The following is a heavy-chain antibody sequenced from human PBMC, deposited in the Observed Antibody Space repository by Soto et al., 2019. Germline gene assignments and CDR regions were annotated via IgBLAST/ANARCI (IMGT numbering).Heavy chain of an antibody. CDR2: IIPIFGTA. CDR1: GGTFSSYA. D-gene: IGHD6-13*01. V-gene: IGHV1-69*06. J-gene: IGHJ6*02. CDR3: ARGIAAAGYYYYYGMDV. Sequence: ASVKVSCKASGGTFSSYAISWLRQAPGQGLEWMGGIIPIFGTANYAQKFQGRVTITADKSTSTAYMELSSLRSEDTAVYYCARGIAAAGYYYYYGMDVWGQGTTVTVSS.